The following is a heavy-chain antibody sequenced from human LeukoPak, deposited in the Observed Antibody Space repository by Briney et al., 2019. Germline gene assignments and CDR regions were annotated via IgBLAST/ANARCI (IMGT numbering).Heavy chain of an antibody. CDR2: IKSDGSST. V-gene: IGHV3-74*01. D-gene: IGHD1-26*01. Sequence: GGSLRLSCAASGFTFSRYWMHWVRQAPGKGLVWVSCIKSDGSSTSIADPAKGRFTISRDNAKNTVYLQMNSLRAEDTAAYYCVRDNRSYNFDYWGQGTLVTVSS. J-gene: IGHJ4*02. CDR3: VRDNRSYNFDY. CDR1: GFTFSRYW.